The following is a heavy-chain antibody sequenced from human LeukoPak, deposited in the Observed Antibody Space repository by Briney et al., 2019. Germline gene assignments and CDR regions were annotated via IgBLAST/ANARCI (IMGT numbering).Heavy chain of an antibody. J-gene: IGHJ4*02. CDR2: ISSTGSYI. CDR3: ARANSMYYYDT. Sequence: GGSLRLSCAASGFSVSSNYMSWVRQAPGRGLEWVSSISSTGSYIYYADSVKGRFTISRDNAKNSLYLQMNSLRAEDTAVYYCARANSMYYYDTWGQGTLVTVSS. V-gene: IGHV3-21*01. CDR1: GFSVSSNY. D-gene: IGHD3-22*01.